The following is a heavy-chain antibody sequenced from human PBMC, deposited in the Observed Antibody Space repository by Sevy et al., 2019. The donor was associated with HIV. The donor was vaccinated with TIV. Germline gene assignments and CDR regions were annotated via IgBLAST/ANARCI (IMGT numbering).Heavy chain of an antibody. CDR3: ASGREYYYRNSGYFDY. CDR2: FDPEDRET. D-gene: IGHD3-10*01. J-gene: IGHJ4*02. V-gene: IGHV1-24*01. CDR1: GYTLTKLS. Sequence: DAVKVSCKVSGYTLTKLSMHWVGQAPGKGLEWMGGFDPEDRETIYAQKFQDRITMSEDTSTDTAYMELNSLRSEDTAVYYCASGREYYYRNSGYFDYWGQGTPVLVSS.